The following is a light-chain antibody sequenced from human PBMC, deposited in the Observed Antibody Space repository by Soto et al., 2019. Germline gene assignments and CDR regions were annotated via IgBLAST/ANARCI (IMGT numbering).Light chain of an antibody. CDR2: GTS. V-gene: IGKV3-20*01. CDR3: QQYGSSGT. J-gene: IGKJ1*01. CDR1: QTGSNSY. Sequence: EIVLTQSPGTLSLSPGERATLSCRASQTGSNSYLAWYQQKSGQAPRLLIYGTSNRATGIPDRFSGSGSGTDFTLTISRLEPEDFAVYYCQQYGSSGTFGQGTKVDIK.